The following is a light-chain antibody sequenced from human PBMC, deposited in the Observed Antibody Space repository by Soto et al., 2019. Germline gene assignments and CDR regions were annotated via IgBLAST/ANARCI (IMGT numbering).Light chain of an antibody. Sequence: EIVLTQSPATLSLSPGERATLSCRASQSVSSYLAWYQQKPGQAPRLLIYDASNRATGIPARFSGSGSGTDFTLTISSLENEDFAVYYCQQRSNWPLVTFGPGTKVDIK. CDR2: DAS. CDR1: QSVSSY. V-gene: IGKV3-11*01. CDR3: QQRSNWPLVT. J-gene: IGKJ3*01.